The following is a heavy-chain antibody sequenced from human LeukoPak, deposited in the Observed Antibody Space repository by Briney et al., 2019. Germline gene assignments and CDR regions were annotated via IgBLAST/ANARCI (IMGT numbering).Heavy chain of an antibody. V-gene: IGHV3-23*01. CDR1: GFTFSSYA. CDR2: ISGSGGNT. Sequence: PGGSLRLSCAASGFTFSSYAMNWVRRAPGKGLEWVSTISGSGGNTYYADSVKGRFTISRGNSRNTLYLQMNSLRAEATAVYYCAKRASAWYFPAWGQGTLVTVSS. CDR3: AKRASAWYFPA. D-gene: IGHD6-19*01. J-gene: IGHJ5*02.